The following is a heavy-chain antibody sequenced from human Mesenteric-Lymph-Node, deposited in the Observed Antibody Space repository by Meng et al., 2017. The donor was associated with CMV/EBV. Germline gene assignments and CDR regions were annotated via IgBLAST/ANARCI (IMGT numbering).Heavy chain of an antibody. CDR3: ARLYCSNSRCYYNYSDMDV. V-gene: IGHV4-34*01. CDR1: FRGYY. J-gene: IGHJ6*02. CDR2: INHSGST. D-gene: IGHD2-2*01. Sequence: FRGYYWSWIRQPPGKGLEWIGEINHSGSTKYNPSLKSRVTISVDMSKNQFSLKLSSVTAADTAVYYCARLYCSNSRCYYNYSDMDVWGQGTTVTVSS.